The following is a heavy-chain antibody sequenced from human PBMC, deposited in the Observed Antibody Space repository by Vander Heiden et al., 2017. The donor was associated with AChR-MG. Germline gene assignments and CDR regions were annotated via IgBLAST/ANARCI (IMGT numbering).Heavy chain of an antibody. CDR2: ISGSGGST. V-gene: IGHV3-23*01. J-gene: IGHJ6*02. Sequence: EVQLLESGGGLVQPGGSLRLSCAASGCTFSSYAMGWVRQAPGKGLGWFSAISGSGGSTYYADSVNGRFTISRDNSKNTLYLQMNSLRAEDTAVYYCAKNQWSRLPAYYYYGMDVWGQGTTVTHSS. D-gene: IGHD2-15*01. CDR1: GCTFSSYA. CDR3: AKNQWSRLPAYYYYGMDV.